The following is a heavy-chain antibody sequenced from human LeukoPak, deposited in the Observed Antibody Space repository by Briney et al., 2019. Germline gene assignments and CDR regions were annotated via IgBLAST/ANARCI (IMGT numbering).Heavy chain of an antibody. V-gene: IGHV4-59*01. CDR2: IYYSGST. D-gene: IGHD3-10*01. Sequence: SETLSLTCTVSGGSISGYYWSWIRQPPGKGLEWIGYIYYSGSTNYNPSLKSRVTISVDTSKNQFSLKLHSVTAADTAVYYCASLRYGSGSQGALDYGSDYWAREPWSPSPQ. J-gene: IGHJ4*02. CDR1: GGSISGYY. CDR3: ASLRYGSGSQGALDYGSDY.